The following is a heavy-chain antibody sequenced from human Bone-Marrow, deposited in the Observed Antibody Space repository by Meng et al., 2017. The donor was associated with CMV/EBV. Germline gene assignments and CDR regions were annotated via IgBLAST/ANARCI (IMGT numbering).Heavy chain of an antibody. J-gene: IGHJ5*02. Sequence: GGSLRLSCAASGFTFSSYSMNWVRQAPGKGLEWVSSISSTSTYIYYADLVKGRFTISRDNAKNSLYLQMNSLRAEDTAVYYCARDRVAGYNWFDPWGQGNLVTVSS. CDR2: ISSTSTYI. D-gene: IGHD6-19*01. CDR3: ARDRVAGYNWFDP. V-gene: IGHV3-21*01. CDR1: GFTFSSYS.